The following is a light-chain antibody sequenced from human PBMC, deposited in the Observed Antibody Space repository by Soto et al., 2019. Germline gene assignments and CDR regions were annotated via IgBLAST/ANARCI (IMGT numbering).Light chain of an antibody. V-gene: IGKV1-5*03. CDR2: KAS. J-gene: IGKJ1*01. Sequence: DIQMTQSPSTLSASVGDRVTITCRASQRISSWLAWYQQKPGKAPKLLIYKASSLESGVPSRFSGSGSRTEFTLTISSLQPDDFATYYCQQYNSYPWTFGQGTKVEIK. CDR1: QRISSW. CDR3: QQYNSYPWT.